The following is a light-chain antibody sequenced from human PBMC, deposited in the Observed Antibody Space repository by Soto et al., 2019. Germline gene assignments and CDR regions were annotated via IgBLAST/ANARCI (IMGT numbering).Light chain of an antibody. J-gene: IGKJ5*01. V-gene: IGKV1-5*01. CDR1: QNVRNW. CDR3: QQYSTSAT. Sequence: EIQMTQSPSTLSASVGDSVTITCRASQNVRNWLAWYQQKPGKAPNPLIYDASSLKSGDPSRFSGSGSGTEFPLTISSRQHDDFATYYCQQYSTSATFGEGARLEIK. CDR2: DAS.